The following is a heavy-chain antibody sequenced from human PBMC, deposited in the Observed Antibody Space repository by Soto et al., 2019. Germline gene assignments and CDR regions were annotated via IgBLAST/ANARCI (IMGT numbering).Heavy chain of an antibody. CDR3: ARYTSTTRDAFDI. J-gene: IGHJ3*02. V-gene: IGHV1-69*02. D-gene: IGHD4-17*01. CDR1: GGTFSSYT. CDR2: IIPILGIA. Sequence: QVPLVQSGAEVKKPGSSVKVSCKASGGTFSSYTISWVRQAPGQGLEWMGRIIPILGIANYAQKFQGRVTITADKSTSTAYMELSSLRSEDTAVYYCARYTSTTRDAFDIWGQGTMVTVSS.